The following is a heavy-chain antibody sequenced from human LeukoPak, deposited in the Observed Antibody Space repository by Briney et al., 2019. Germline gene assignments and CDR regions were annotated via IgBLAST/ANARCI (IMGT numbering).Heavy chain of an antibody. V-gene: IGHV3-21*01. CDR3: ARDLPYYYDSSGS. D-gene: IGHD3-22*01. CDR2: ISSSSSYI. Sequence: GGSLRLSCAASGFTFSSYSMNWVRQAPGKGREWVSSISSSSSYIYYADSVKGRFTISRDNAKNSLYLQMNSLGAEDTAVYYCARDLPYYYDSSGSWGQGTMVTVSS. CDR1: GFTFSSYS. J-gene: IGHJ3*01.